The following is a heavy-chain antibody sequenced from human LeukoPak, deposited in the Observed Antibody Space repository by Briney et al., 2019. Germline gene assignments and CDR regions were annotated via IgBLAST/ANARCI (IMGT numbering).Heavy chain of an antibody. CDR3: ARVGDHFHRYLVL. J-gene: IGHJ2*01. D-gene: IGHD3-3*02. Sequence: GGSLRLTCAASGFTVSTNSMHWVRQAPGKGLEWVSILYSGSSTYYADSVEGRFIVSRDSSKYTLSLQMNDLRAEDTAVYYCARVGDHFHRYLVLWGRGTLVTVSS. V-gene: IGHV3-53*01. CDR1: GFTVSTNS. CDR2: LYSGSST.